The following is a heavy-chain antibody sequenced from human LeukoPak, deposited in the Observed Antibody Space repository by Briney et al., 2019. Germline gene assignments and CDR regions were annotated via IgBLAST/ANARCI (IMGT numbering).Heavy chain of an antibody. CDR1: GYTFTGYY. CDR2: INPNSGGT. V-gene: IGHV1-2*02. CDR3: ARIEVVAATLVY. D-gene: IGHD2-15*01. J-gene: IGHJ4*02. Sequence: GASVKVSCKASGYTFTGYYMHWVRQAPGQGLEWMGWINPNSGGTNYAQKLQGRVTMTTDTSTSTAYMELRSLRSDDTAVYYCARIEVVAATLVYWGQGTLVTVSS.